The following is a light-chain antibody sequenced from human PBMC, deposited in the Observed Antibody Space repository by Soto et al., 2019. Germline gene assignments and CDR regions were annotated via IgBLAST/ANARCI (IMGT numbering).Light chain of an antibody. Sequence: EIWLTQFPGTLSLSPGERATLSCRASQSVSSYLAWYQQKPGQAPRLLIYDASNRATGIPARFSGSGSGTDFTLTISSLEPEDFAVYYCQQRSNWPLTFGGGTKVDIK. CDR3: QQRSNWPLT. V-gene: IGKV3-11*01. J-gene: IGKJ4*01. CDR1: QSVSSY. CDR2: DAS.